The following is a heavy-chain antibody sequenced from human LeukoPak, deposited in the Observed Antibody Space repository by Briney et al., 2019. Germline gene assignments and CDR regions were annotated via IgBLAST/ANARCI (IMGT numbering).Heavy chain of an antibody. CDR1: GGSISSYY. CDR2: IYYSGST. CDR3: ARQITIFGVGGMDV. J-gene: IGHJ6*02. Sequence: SETLSLTCTVSGGSISSYYWSWIRQPPGKGLEWIGYIYYSGSTNYNPSLKSRVTISVDTSKNQFSLKLSSVTAADTAVYYCARQITIFGVGGMDVWGQGTTVTVSS. D-gene: IGHD3-3*01. V-gene: IGHV4-59*01.